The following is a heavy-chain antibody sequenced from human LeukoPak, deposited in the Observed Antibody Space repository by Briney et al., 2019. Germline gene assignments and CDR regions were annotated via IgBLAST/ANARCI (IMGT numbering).Heavy chain of an antibody. CDR1: GYTFTRYG. CDR3: ARGTFSWYGGYYYYYMDV. D-gene: IGHD6-13*01. V-gene: IGHV1-2*02. Sequence: AASVKVSCKASGYTFTRYGISWVRQAPGQGLEWMGWINPNSGGTNYAQKFQGRVTMTRDTSISTAYMELSRLRSDDTAVYYCARGTFSWYGGYYYYYMDVWGKGTTVTISS. CDR2: INPNSGGT. J-gene: IGHJ6*03.